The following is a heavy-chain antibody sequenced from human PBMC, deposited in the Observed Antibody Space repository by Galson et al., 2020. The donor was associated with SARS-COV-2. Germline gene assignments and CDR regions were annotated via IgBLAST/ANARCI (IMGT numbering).Heavy chain of an antibody. Sequence: ASVKVSCKASGYTFTGYYMHWVRQAPGQGLEWMGWINPNSGGTNYAQKFQGWVTMTRDTSISTAYMELSRLRSDDTAVYYCARDRWVYSSVWYDFSYYYGMDVWGQGTTVTVSS. J-gene: IGHJ6*02. D-gene: IGHD6-19*01. V-gene: IGHV1-2*04. CDR2: INPNSGGT. CDR1: GYTFTGYY. CDR3: ARDRWVYSSVWYDFSYYYGMDV.